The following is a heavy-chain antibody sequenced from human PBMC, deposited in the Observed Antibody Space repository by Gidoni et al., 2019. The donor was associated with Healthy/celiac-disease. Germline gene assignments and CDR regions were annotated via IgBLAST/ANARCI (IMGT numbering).Heavy chain of an antibody. J-gene: IGHJ4*02. D-gene: IGHD5-12*01. Sequence: EVQLVESGGGLVQPGGSLRLSCAASGFTVSSNYMSWVRQAPGKGLEWVSVIYRGGSTYYADSVKGRFTISRDNSKNTLYLQMNSLRAEDTAVYYCARDQVADGYNLFDYWGQGTLVTVSS. V-gene: IGHV3-66*01. CDR1: GFTVSSNY. CDR3: ARDQVADGYNLFDY. CDR2: IYRGGST.